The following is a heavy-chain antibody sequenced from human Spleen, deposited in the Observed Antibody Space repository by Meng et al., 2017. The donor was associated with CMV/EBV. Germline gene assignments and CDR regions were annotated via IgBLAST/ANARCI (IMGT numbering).Heavy chain of an antibody. J-gene: IGHJ4*02. CDR3: HLSGPTNFDF. CDR1: GGSFSGYY. CDR2: INHSGTT. V-gene: IGHV4-34*01. Sequence: SQTLSLTCAVYGGSFSGYYWSWIRQPPGKGLEWIGEINHSGTTNYNPSLKSRVTISVDTSKNQFSLKLSSVTAADTAVYYCHLSGPTNFDFWGQGTLVTVSS. D-gene: IGHD5-12*01.